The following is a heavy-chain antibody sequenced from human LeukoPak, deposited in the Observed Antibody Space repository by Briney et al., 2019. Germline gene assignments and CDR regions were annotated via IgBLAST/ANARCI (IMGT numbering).Heavy chain of an antibody. CDR3: ARTHYYDSSGYSFQH. J-gene: IGHJ1*01. D-gene: IGHD3-22*01. Sequence: ASVTVSFTASGYTFTSYAISWVRQAPGQGLEWMGGIIPIFGTANCAQKFQGRVTITADESTSTAYMELSSLRSEDTAVYYCARTHYYDSSGYSFQHWGQGTLVTVSS. CDR1: GYTFTSYA. V-gene: IGHV1-69*13. CDR2: IIPIFGTA.